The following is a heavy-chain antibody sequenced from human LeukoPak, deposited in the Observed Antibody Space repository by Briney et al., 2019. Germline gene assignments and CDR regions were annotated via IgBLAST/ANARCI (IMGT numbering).Heavy chain of an antibody. CDR2: IYYSGST. V-gene: IGHV4-59*01. CDR1: GGSISSYY. CDR3: ARGSPREGYYYGSGSYTYYYYYYGMGV. Sequence: SETLSLTCTVSGGSISSYYWSWIRQPPGKGLEWIGYIYYSGSTNYNPSLKSRVTISVDTSKNQFSLKLSSVTAADTAVYYCARGSPREGYYYGSGSYTYYYYYYGMGVWGQGTTVTVSS. J-gene: IGHJ6*02. D-gene: IGHD3-10*01.